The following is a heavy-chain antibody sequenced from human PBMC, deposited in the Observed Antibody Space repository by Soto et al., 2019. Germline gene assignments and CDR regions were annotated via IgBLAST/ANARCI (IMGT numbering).Heavy chain of an antibody. J-gene: IGHJ6*02. CDR1: GGTFSSYA. V-gene: IGHV1-69*06. CDR2: IIPIFGTA. Sequence: QVQLVQSGAEVKKPGSSVKVSCKASGGTFSSYAISWVRQAPGQGLEWMGGIIPIFGTANYAQKFQGRVTITADKSTSTAYMELSSLRSEDTAVYYCARDGDGIAASRDYYYGMDVWGQGTTVTVSS. CDR3: ARDGDGIAASRDYYYGMDV. D-gene: IGHD6-13*01.